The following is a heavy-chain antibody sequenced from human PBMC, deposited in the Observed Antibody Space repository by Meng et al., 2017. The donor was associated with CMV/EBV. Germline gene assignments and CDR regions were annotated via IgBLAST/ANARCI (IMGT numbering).Heavy chain of an antibody. J-gene: IGHJ6*02. V-gene: IGHV6-1*01. Sequence: SCAISGDSASSNSAAWNWIRQSPSRGLEWLGRTYYRSKWYNDYAVSVKSRITINPDTSKNQFSLQLNSVTPEDTAVYYCARSEAPPHGMDVWGQGTTVTVSS. CDR2: TYYRSKWYN. CDR3: ARSEAPPHGMDV. CDR1: GDSASSNSAA.